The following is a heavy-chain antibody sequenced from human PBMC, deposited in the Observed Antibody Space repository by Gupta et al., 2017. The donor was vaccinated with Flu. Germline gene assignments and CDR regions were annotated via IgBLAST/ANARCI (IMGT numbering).Heavy chain of an antibody. Sequence: EVQLVESGGGLVQPGWALRLSCSASGFTFSSYAMPWVRQAPGKGLEYVSAISSNGGSTYYADSVKGRFTISRDNSKNTLYLQMSSLRAEDTAVYYCVRGDIVVVTAIPSPYYYYGMDVWGQGTTVTVSS. CDR3: VRGDIVVVTAIPSPYYYYGMDV. J-gene: IGHJ6*02. CDR1: GFTFSSYA. V-gene: IGHV3-64D*06. CDR2: ISSNGGST. D-gene: IGHD2-21*02.